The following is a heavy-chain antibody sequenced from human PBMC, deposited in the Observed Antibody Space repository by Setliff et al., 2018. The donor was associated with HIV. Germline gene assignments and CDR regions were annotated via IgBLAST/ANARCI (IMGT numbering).Heavy chain of an antibody. CDR2: IDHSGRS. Sequence: SETLSLTCAVYGGSFSDDYWSWIRQPPGRGMEWIGEIDHSGRSNYNPSLKSRVLMAIDASKSQISLNLTSISAADTAVYYCAKCLGRFGVVTWFDSWGHGMLVTVSS. CDR1: GGSFSDDY. D-gene: IGHD3-3*01. J-gene: IGHJ5*01. CDR3: AKCLGRFGVVTWFDS. V-gene: IGHV4-34*01.